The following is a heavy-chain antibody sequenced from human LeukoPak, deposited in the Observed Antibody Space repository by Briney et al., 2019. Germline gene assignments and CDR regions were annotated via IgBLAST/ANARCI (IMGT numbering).Heavy chain of an antibody. CDR1: GFTFSNAW. CDR2: ISSSSSYI. CDR3: ARSLGELSLAAAY. Sequence: GGSLRLSCAASGFTFSNAWMSWVRQAPGKGLEWVSCISSSSSYIYYADSVKGRFTISRDNAKNSLYLQMNSLRVEDTAVYDCARSLGELSLAAAYWGQGILVTVSS. V-gene: IGHV3-21*01. D-gene: IGHD3-16*02. J-gene: IGHJ4*02.